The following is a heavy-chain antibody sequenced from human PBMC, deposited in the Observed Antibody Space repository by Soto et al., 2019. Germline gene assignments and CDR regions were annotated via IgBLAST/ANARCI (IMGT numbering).Heavy chain of an antibody. D-gene: IGHD3-9*01. J-gene: IGHJ6*02. CDR2: ISYDGSNK. V-gene: IGHV3-30-3*01. Sequence: QVPLVEAGGGVVQPGRSLRLSCAASGFTFSSYAMHWVRQAPGKGLEWVAVISYDGSNKYYADSVKGRFTISRDNSKNTLHQQKNSLRAEDTAVYYCARDGKTSYDILTGYYNVDSYYGMDVWGQGTTVTVSS. CDR1: GFTFSSYA. CDR3: ARDGKTSYDILTGYYNVDSYYGMDV.